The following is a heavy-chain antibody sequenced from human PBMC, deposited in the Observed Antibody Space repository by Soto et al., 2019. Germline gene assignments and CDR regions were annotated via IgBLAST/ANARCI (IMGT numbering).Heavy chain of an antibody. CDR1: GGSVSSGSYY. V-gene: IGHV4-61*01. J-gene: IGHJ6*02. Sequence: PSETLSLTCTVSGGSVSSGSYYWSWIRQPPGKGLEWIGYIYYSGSTNNNPSLKSRVTISVDTSKNQFSLKLSYVTAAYTAVYYCARGLAGVEDYYYGMDVWGQGTTVTVSS. D-gene: IGHD3-10*01. CDR2: IYYSGST. CDR3: ARGLAGVEDYYYGMDV.